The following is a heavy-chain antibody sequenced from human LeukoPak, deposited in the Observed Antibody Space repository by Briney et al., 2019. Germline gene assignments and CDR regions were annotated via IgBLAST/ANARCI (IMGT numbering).Heavy chain of an antibody. D-gene: IGHD3-3*01. Sequence: GGSLRLSCVASGFTFSSYGMHWVRQAPGKGLEWVAFIPYDGRNQYFADSVKGRFTISRDISKNTLHLRMNSLRTEDTAVYYCAKDGTIFGVTYLDYWGQGTLVTVSS. J-gene: IGHJ4*02. CDR1: GFTFSSYG. CDR3: AKDGTIFGVTYLDY. CDR2: IPYDGRNQ. V-gene: IGHV3-30*02.